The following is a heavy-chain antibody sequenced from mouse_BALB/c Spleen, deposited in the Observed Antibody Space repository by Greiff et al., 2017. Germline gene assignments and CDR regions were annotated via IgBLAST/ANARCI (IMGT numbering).Heavy chain of an antibody. CDR3: TREGGGYGGYFDV. V-gene: IGHV5-6-4*01. J-gene: IGHJ1*01. CDR2: ISSGGSYT. D-gene: IGHD2-14*01. CDR1: GFTFSSYT. Sequence: EVQLQESGGGLVKPGGSLKLSCAASGFTFSSYTMSWVRQTPEKRLEWVATISSGGSYTYYPDSVKGRFTISRDNAKNTLYLQMCSLKSEDTAMYYCTREGGGYGGYFDVWGAGTTVTVSS.